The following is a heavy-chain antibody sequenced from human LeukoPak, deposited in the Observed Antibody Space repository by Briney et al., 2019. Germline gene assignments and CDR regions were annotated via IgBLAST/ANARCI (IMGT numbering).Heavy chain of an antibody. J-gene: IGHJ4*02. Sequence: GGSLRLSCAASGFTFRTSWMSRVRQAPGKGLEWVANIQQDGSAKYYVDSVKGRFTISRDNAKDSLYLQMNSLRAEDTAVYYCARFSLYDNSGYYSWLFDFWGQGTLVTVSS. V-gene: IGHV3-7*01. CDR1: GFTFRTSW. CDR2: IQQDGSAK. CDR3: ARFSLYDNSGYYSWLFDF. D-gene: IGHD3-22*01.